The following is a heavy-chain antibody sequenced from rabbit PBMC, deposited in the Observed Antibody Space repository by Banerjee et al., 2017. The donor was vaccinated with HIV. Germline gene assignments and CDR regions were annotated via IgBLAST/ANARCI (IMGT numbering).Heavy chain of an antibody. J-gene: IGHJ4*01. V-gene: IGHV1S40*01. Sequence: QSLEESGGGLVQPEGSLTLTCKASGFDFSSNAMCWVRQAPGKGPEWIACIYAGSSGSSYYARWAKGRFTISKTSSTTVALQMTSLTAADTAIYFCARYSDYGFDGNLWGPGTLVTVS. CDR3: ARYSDYGFDGNL. D-gene: IGHD6-1*01. CDR1: GFDFSSNA. CDR2: IYAGSSGSS.